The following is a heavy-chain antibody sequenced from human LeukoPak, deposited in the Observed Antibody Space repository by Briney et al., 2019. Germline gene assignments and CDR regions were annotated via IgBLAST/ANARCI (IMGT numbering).Heavy chain of an antibody. CDR3: VRGGIYNYVWGSYRYDAFDI. CDR1: GYTFTSYG. Sequence: ASVKVSCKASGYTFTSYGINWVRQAPGQGLEWMGWINTYNGDTNYAQKLQGRVIMTTDTSTTTAYMEMRSLTSDDTAVYYCVRGGIYNYVWGSYRYDAFDIWGRGTMLTVSS. V-gene: IGHV1-18*01. CDR2: INTYNGDT. J-gene: IGHJ3*02. D-gene: IGHD3-16*02.